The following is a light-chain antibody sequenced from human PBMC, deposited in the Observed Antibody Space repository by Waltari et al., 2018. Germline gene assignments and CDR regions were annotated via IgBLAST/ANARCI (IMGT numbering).Light chain of an antibody. CDR3: AAWDDSLHGPV. J-gene: IGLJ3*02. Sequence: QSVLTQPPSASGTPGQSVTISCSGSSSNIGTNTVTWYQQLPGTAPKLLIYYNNQRPSGVPDRFSGSKSGTSGSLAINGLQSEDEADYYCAAWDDSLHGPVFGGGTKLTVL. CDR1: SSNIGTNT. V-gene: IGLV1-44*01. CDR2: YNN.